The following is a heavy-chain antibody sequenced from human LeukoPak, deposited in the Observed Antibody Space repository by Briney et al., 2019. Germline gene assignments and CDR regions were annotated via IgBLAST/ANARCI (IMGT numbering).Heavy chain of an antibody. CDR2: MNPNSGNT. CDR1: GYTFTSYD. Sequence: ASVKVSCKASGYTFTSYDINWVRQATGQGLEWMGWMNPNSGNTGYAQKFQGRVTMTRNTSISTAYMELSSLRSEDTAVYYCARGPRNTYYDFWSGYMYYFDYWGQETLVTVSS. CDR3: ARGPRNTYYDFWSGYMYYFDY. V-gene: IGHV1-8*01. J-gene: IGHJ4*02. D-gene: IGHD3-3*01.